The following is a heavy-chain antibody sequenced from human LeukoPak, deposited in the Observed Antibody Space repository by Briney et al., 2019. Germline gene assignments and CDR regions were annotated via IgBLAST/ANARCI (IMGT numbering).Heavy chain of an antibody. CDR3: ARVGIYYYGSGALDAFDI. D-gene: IGHD3-10*01. Sequence: PSETLSLTCDVSGGSISSSNWWSWVRQPPGKGLEWIGEISHSGSTNHNPSLKSRVTISVDKSENQFSLKMSSVTAADTAVYYCARVGIYYYGSGALDAFDIWGQGTMVTVSS. V-gene: IGHV4-4*02. J-gene: IGHJ3*02. CDR1: GGSISSSNW. CDR2: ISHSGST.